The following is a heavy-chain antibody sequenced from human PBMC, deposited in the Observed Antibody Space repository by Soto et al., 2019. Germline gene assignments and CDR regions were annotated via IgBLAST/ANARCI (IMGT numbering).Heavy chain of an antibody. V-gene: IGHV4-39*01. D-gene: IGHD2-2*01. J-gene: IGHJ5*02. CDR2: IYYSGST. CDR1: GGSISSSSYY. CDR3: ARQGADCSSTSCYSGWFDP. Sequence: PSETLSLTCTVSGGSISSSSYYWGWIRQPPGKGLEWIGSIYYSGSTYYNPSLKSRVTISVDTSKNQFSLKLSSVTAADTAVYYCARQGADCSSTSCYSGWFDPWGQGTLVTVSS.